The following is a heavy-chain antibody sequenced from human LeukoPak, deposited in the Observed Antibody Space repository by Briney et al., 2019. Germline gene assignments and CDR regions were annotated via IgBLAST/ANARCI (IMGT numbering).Heavy chain of an antibody. CDR1: GFTFSSYE. D-gene: IGHD3-22*01. CDR2: MSSSGTTI. CDR3: ARDRRDSSGPTDAFDI. Sequence: PGGSLRLSYAASGFTFSSYEMNWVRQAPGEGLEWVSYMSSSGTTIYYRDSVKGRFTISRDNAQKSLYLQTNSLRAEDTAAYYCARDRRDSSGPTDAFDIWGQGTLVTVSS. J-gene: IGHJ3*02. V-gene: IGHV3-48*03.